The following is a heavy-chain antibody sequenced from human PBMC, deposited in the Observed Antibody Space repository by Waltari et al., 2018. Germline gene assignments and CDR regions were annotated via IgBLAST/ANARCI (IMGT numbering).Heavy chain of an antibody. V-gene: IGHV3-23*03. Sequence: EVQVLESGGGLVQPGGSLRLSCAAYGFTFKKYAMNWGRQAPGKGLEWVSIIYSGARYIYYADSVKGRFTISRDDSKDTLYLQMNSLRAEDTAVYYCAKGAGGNNYPFDSWGQGTLVIVSS. J-gene: IGHJ4*02. CDR3: AKGAGGNNYPFDS. CDR2: IYSGARYI. D-gene: IGHD5-12*01. CDR1: GFTFKKYA.